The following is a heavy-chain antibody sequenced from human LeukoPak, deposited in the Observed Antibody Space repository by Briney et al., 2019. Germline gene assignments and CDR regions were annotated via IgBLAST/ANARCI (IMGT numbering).Heavy chain of an antibody. CDR1: GYTFTSYY. CDR3: ARDHRRTGDYAWYHFDY. Sequence: ASVKVSCKASGYTFTSYYMHWVRQAPGQGLEWMGIINPSGGSTSYAQKFQGRVTMTRDTSTSTVYMELSSLRSEDTAVYYCARDHRRTGDYAWYHFDYWGQGTLVTVSS. J-gene: IGHJ4*02. V-gene: IGHV1-46*01. CDR2: INPSGGST. D-gene: IGHD3-16*01.